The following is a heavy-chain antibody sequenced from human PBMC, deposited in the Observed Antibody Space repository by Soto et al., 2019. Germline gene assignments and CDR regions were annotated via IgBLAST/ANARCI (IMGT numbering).Heavy chain of an antibody. CDR3: ARDMEGYCSSTSCYGSYYYYGMAV. Sequence: GGSLRLSCAASGFTFSSYSMNWVRQAPEKGLEWVSSISSSSSYIYYADSVKGRFTISRDNAKNSLYLQMNSLRAEDTAVYYCARDMEGYCSSTSCYGSYYYYGMAVWGQGTTVTVSS. CDR2: ISSSSSYI. V-gene: IGHV3-21*01. D-gene: IGHD2-2*01. J-gene: IGHJ6*02. CDR1: GFTFSSYS.